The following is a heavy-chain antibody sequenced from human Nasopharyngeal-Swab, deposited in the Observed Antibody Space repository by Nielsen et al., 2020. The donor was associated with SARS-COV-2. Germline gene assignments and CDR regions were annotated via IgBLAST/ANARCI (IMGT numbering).Heavy chain of an antibody. D-gene: IGHD3-10*01. J-gene: IGHJ4*02. CDR2: MTPDGSQK. CDR1: GFSVTNFC. CDR3: AKGGDFDS. Sequence: GGSLRLSCVASGFSVTNFCILWVRQTPGKGLEWLALMTPDGSQKFYADSIGGRFTMSRDNSKNSLYLQLNSLRPDDSAVYYCAKGGDFDSWGRGTLVTVSS. V-gene: IGHV3-30*18.